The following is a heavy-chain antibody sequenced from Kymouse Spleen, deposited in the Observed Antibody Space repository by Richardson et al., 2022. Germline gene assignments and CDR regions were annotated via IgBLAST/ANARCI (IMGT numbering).Heavy chain of an antibody. CDR3: ARGEYNWNFFDY. V-gene: IGHV3-21*03. J-gene: IGHJ4*02. CDR1: GFTFSSYS. CDR2: ISSSSSYI. D-gene: IGHD1-7*01. Sequence: EVQLVESGGGLVKPGGSLRLSCAASGFTFSSYSMNWVRQAPGKGLEWVSSISSSSSYIYYADSVKGRFTISRDNAKNSLYLQMNSLRAEDTAVYYCARGEYNWNFFDYWGQGTLVTVSS.